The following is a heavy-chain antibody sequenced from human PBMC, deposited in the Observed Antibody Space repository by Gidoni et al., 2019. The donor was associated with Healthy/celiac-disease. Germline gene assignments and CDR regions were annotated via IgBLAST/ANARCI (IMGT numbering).Heavy chain of an antibody. Sequence: QVQLVDSGGGVVQPGRSLSLSFAASGFTFSSYGMHWVRQAPGKGLEWVAVIWYDGSNKYYADSVKGRFTISRDNSKNTLYLQMNSLRAEDTAVYYCARAIQLWSDFDYWGQGTLVTVSS. J-gene: IGHJ4*02. CDR3: ARAIQLWSDFDY. CDR1: GFTFSSYG. CDR2: IWYDGSNK. D-gene: IGHD5-18*01. V-gene: IGHV3-33*01.